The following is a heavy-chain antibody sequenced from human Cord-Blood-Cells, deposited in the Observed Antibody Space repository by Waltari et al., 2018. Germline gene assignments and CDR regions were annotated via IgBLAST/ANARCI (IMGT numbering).Heavy chain of an antibody. Sequence: QVQLQQWGAGLLKPSETLSLTCAVYGGSFSGYSWSWIRQPPGKGLEWIGEINHSGSTNYNPSLKSRVTISVDTSKNQFSLKLSSVTAADTAVYYCARDSSYCSSTSCFDYWGQGTLVTVSS. V-gene: IGHV4-34*01. CDR2: INHSGST. D-gene: IGHD2-2*01. CDR1: GGSFSGYS. J-gene: IGHJ4*02. CDR3: ARDSSYCSSTSCFDY.